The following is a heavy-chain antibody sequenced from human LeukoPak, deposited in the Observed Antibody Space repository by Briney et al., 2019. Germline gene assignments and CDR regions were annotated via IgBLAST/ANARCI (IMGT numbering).Heavy chain of an antibody. Sequence: ASVKVSCQASGYTFTSYYMHWVRQAPGQGLEWMGIINPSGGSTSYAQKFQGRVTMTRDASISTAYMELSRLRSDDTAVYYCARGPFSGYYLEAFDIWGQGTMVTVSS. CDR1: GYTFTSYY. J-gene: IGHJ3*02. CDR3: ARGPFSGYYLEAFDI. CDR2: INPSGGST. D-gene: IGHD3-22*01. V-gene: IGHV1-46*01.